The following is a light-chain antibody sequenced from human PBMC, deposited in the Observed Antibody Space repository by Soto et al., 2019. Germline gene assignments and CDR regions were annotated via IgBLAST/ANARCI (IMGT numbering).Light chain of an antibody. Sequence: QSALTQVASVSGFPGQSISISCTGTSSDVGGYNYVSWYQLHPGRAPKLIIFDVSNRPSGVSNRLSGSKSGNTASLTISGLQAEDEADYYCSSYSSSIYVIFGGGTKLTVL. J-gene: IGLJ2*01. CDR2: DVS. V-gene: IGLV2-14*03. CDR3: SSYSSSIYVI. CDR1: SSDVGGYNY.